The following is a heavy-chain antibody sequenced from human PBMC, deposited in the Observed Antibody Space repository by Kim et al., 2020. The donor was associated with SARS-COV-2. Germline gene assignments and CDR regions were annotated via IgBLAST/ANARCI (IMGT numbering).Heavy chain of an antibody. D-gene: IGHD4-17*01. Sequence: GGSLRLSCAASGFTFSSYAMHWVRQAPGKGLEWVAVISYDGSNKYYADSVKGRFTISRDNSKNTLYLQMNSLRAEDTAVYYCARGAHYGDYVDYWGQGTLVTVSS. V-gene: IGHV3-30-3*01. CDR3: ARGAHYGDYVDY. J-gene: IGHJ4*02. CDR2: ISYDGSNK. CDR1: GFTFSSYA.